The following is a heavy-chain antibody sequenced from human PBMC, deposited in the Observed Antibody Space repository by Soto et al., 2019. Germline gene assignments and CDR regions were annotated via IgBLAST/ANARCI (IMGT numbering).Heavy chain of an antibody. V-gene: IGHV3-48*01. Sequence: QAPGKGLEWVSYISSGSTPIYYADSVRGRFTISRDNAKNSLYLQMNSLRAEDTAVYYCARWNYDTSGYYKGALDYWGQGTLVPSPQ. CDR3: ARWNYDTSGYYKGALDY. CDR2: ISSGSTPI. J-gene: IGHJ4*02. D-gene: IGHD3-22*01.